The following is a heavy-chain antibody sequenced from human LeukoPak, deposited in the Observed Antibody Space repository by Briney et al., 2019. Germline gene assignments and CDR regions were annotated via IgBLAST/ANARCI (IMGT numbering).Heavy chain of an antibody. CDR3: ARAVVVAAT. V-gene: IGHV3-48*01. CDR2: ISSSSSTI. J-gene: IGHJ5*02. D-gene: IGHD2-15*01. Sequence: GGSLRLSCAASGFTFSSYSMNWVRQAPGKGLEWVSYISSSSSTIYYADSVKGRFTISRDNAKNSLYLQMNSLRAEDTAVYYCARAVVVAATWGQGTLVTDSS. CDR1: GFTFSSYS.